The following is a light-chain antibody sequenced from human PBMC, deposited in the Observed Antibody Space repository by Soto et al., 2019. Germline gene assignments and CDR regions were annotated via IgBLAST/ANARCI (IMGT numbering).Light chain of an antibody. Sequence: DIQMTQSPSTLPASVGDRVTITCRASQSISDRLAWYQQKPGTAPKVLIYHASNLQSGVPSRFSGSGSGTEFTLTFSSLQPDDFATYYCQQYNSYSFGQGPKVEIK. V-gene: IGKV1-5*01. CDR2: HAS. CDR3: QQYNSYS. CDR1: QSISDR. J-gene: IGKJ1*01.